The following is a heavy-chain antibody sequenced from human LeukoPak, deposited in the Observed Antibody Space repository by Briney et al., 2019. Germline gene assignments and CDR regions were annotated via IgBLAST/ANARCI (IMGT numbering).Heavy chain of an antibody. Sequence: SETLSLTCTVSGGSISSGSYYWSWIRQPAGKGLEWIGRIYTSGSTNYNPSLKSRVTISVGTSKNQFSLKLSSVTAADTAVYYCAGGYDFDYWGQGTLVTVSS. D-gene: IGHD5-12*01. J-gene: IGHJ4*02. CDR3: AGGYDFDY. CDR1: GGSISSGSYY. V-gene: IGHV4-61*02. CDR2: IYTSGST.